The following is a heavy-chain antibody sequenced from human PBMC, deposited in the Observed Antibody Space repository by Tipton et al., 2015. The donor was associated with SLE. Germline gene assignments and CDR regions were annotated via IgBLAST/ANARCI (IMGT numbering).Heavy chain of an antibody. Sequence: SLRLSCAASGFSLNTYAMSWVRQAPGKGLEWVSVIYSGGSRWYGDSVRGRFTISRDNSKNTLYLQMHSLRGEDTAVFYCAREGWDRVFDYWGQGTLVTVSS. V-gene: IGHV3-66*02. CDR1: GFSLNTYA. D-gene: IGHD6-19*01. CDR3: AREGWDRVFDY. J-gene: IGHJ4*02. CDR2: IYSGGSR.